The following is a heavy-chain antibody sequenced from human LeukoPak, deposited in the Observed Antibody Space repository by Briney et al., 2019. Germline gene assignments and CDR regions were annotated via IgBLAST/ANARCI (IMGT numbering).Heavy chain of an antibody. CDR2: IYYSGST. CDR1: GGSISSSSYY. V-gene: IGHV4-39*01. Sequence: SETLSLTCTVSGGSISSSSYYWGWIRQPPGKGLEWIGSIYYSGSTYYNPSLKSRVTISVDTSKNQFSLSLCSVTAADTAVYYRARITFVVEGYGMDVWGQGTTVTVSS. J-gene: IGHJ6*02. D-gene: IGHD2-21*01. CDR3: ARITFVVEGYGMDV.